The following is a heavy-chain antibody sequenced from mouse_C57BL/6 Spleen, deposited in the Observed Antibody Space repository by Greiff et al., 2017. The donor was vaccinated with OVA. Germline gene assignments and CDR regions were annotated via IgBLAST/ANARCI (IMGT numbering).Heavy chain of an antibody. CDR2: IYPRDGST. Sequence: VQLQQSGPELVKPGASVKLSCKASGYTFTSYDINWVKQRPGQGLEWIGWIYPRDGSTKYNEKFKGKATLTVDTSSSTAYMELHSLTSEDSAVYFCARSCDYDEGYFDVWGTGTTVTVSS. CDR3: ARSCDYDEGYFDV. V-gene: IGHV1-85*01. D-gene: IGHD2-4*01. J-gene: IGHJ1*03. CDR1: GYTFTSYD.